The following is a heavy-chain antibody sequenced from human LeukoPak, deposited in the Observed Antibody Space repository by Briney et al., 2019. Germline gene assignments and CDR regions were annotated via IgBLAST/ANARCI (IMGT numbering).Heavy chain of an antibody. CDR2: IYYSGST. Sequence: PSQTLSLTCTVSGGSISSGDYYSSWIRQPPGKGLEWTGYIYYSGSTYYNPSLKSRVTISVDTSKNQFSLKLSSVTAADPAVYYCARSDITAAGNDHWGQGTLVTVSS. CDR3: ARSDITAAGNDH. CDR1: GGSISSGDYY. J-gene: IGHJ5*02. D-gene: IGHD6-13*01. V-gene: IGHV4-30-4*08.